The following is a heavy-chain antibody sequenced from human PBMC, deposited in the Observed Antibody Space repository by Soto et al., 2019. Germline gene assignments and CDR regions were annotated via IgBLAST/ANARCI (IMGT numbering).Heavy chain of an antibody. J-gene: IGHJ4*02. Sequence: SETLSVTCTVSGGSISSSSYYWGWIRQPPGKRLEWIGSIYYSGSTYYNPSLKSRVTISVDTSKNQFSLKLSSVTAADTAVYYCARPSGSYLYYFDYWGQGTLVTVSS. D-gene: IGHD1-26*01. V-gene: IGHV4-39*01. CDR3: ARPSGSYLYYFDY. CDR2: IYYSGST. CDR1: GGSISSSSYY.